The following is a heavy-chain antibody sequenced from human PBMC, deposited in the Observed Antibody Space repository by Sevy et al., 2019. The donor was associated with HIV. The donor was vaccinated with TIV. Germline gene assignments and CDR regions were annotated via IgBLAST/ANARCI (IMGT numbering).Heavy chain of an antibody. Sequence: ASVKVSCKASGYTFTSYGISWVRQAPGQGLEWMGWISAYNGNTNYAQKLQGRVTMTIDTSTSTAYMELRSLRSDDTAVYYRARGRPGGRIAAAGTFDYWGQGTLVTVSS. V-gene: IGHV1-18*01. CDR3: ARGRPGGRIAAAGTFDY. D-gene: IGHD6-13*01. CDR2: ISAYNGNT. J-gene: IGHJ4*02. CDR1: GYTFTSYG.